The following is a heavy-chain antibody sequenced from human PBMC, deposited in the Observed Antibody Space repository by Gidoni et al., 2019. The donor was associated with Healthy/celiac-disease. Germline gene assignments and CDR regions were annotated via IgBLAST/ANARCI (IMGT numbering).Heavy chain of an antibody. D-gene: IGHD1-26*01. CDR2: IYYSGST. V-gene: IGHV4-59*08. J-gene: IGHJ4*02. CDR3: AGVGGSYHYFDY. CDR1: GGSISSYY. Sequence: QVQLQESGPGLVKPSETLSLTCTVSGGSISSYYWSWIRQPPGKGLEWIGYIYYSGSTNYNPSLKSRVTISVDTSKNQFSLKLSSGTAADTAGYYWAGVGGSYHYFDYWGQGTLVTVSS.